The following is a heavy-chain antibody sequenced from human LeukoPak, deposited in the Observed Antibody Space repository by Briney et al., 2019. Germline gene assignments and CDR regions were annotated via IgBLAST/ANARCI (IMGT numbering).Heavy chain of an antibody. CDR3: ARWLNRFDT. D-gene: IGHD3-10*01. CDR2: TYYRSKWYN. J-gene: IGHJ5*02. V-gene: IGHV6-1*01. CDR1: GDSVSSNSAT. Sequence: SQTLSPTCVISGDSVSSNSATWNWIRQSPSRGLEWLGRTYYRSKWYNDYAISVKGRITVYPDTSKNRFSVHLNSVTPEDAAVYYCARWLNRFDTWGQGTLVTVSS.